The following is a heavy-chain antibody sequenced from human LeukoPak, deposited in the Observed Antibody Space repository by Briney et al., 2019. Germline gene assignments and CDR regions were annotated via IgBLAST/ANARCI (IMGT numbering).Heavy chain of an antibody. Sequence: GGSLRLSCAVSGFTFSSYAMSWVRQAPGKGLEWVSGISNSGGSKYYADSVKGRFTISRDNSKNTLYLQMNILRAEDTAVYYCAKATQWLVGPFDYWGQGTLVIVSS. D-gene: IGHD6-19*01. J-gene: IGHJ4*02. CDR2: ISNSGGSK. CDR3: AKATQWLVGPFDY. V-gene: IGHV3-23*01. CDR1: GFTFSSYA.